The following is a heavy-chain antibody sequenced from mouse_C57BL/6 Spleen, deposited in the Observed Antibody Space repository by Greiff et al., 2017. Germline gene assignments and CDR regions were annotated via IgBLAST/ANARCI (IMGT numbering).Heavy chain of an antibody. D-gene: IGHD1-1*01. V-gene: IGHV1-81*01. Sequence: VQLQQSGAELARPGASVKLSCKASGYTFTSYGISWVKQRTGQGLEWIGEIYPRSGNTYYNEKFKGKATLTADKSSSTAYMEHRSLTSEDSAVYFFARDFTAVEINFDVWGTGTTVTVSS. CDR2: IYPRSGNT. J-gene: IGHJ1*03. CDR3: ARDFTAVEINFDV. CDR1: GYTFTSYG.